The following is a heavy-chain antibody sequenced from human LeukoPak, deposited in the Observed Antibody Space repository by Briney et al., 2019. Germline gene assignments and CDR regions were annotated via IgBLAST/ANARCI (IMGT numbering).Heavy chain of an antibody. V-gene: IGHV4-59*01. CDR2: IYYSGST. CDR1: GGSISSYY. D-gene: IGHD6-13*01. CDR3: VGYSSSWEGYYFDY. Sequence: SETLSLXCTVSGGSISSYYWSWTRRPPGKGLEWIGYIYYSGSTNYNPSLKSRVTISVDTSKNQFSLKLSSVTAADTAVYYCVGYSSSWEGYYFDYWGQGTLVTVSS. J-gene: IGHJ4*02.